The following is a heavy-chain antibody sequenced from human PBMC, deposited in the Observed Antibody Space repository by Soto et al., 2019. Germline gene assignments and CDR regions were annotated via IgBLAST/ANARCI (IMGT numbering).Heavy chain of an antibody. CDR3: AKGITMVRGVIFEGPNY. CDR2: ISGSGGST. J-gene: IGHJ4*02. D-gene: IGHD3-10*01. Sequence: EVQLLESGGGLVQPGGSLRISCAASGFTFSSYAMSWVRQAPGKGLEWVSAISGSGGSTYYADSVKGRFTISRDNSKNTLYLQMNSLRAEDTAVYYCAKGITMVRGVIFEGPNYWGQGTLVTVSS. CDR1: GFTFSSYA. V-gene: IGHV3-23*01.